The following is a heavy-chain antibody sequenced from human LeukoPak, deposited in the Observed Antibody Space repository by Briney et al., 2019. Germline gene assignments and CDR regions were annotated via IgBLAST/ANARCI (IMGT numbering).Heavy chain of an antibody. J-gene: IGHJ4*02. CDR1: GFTFSSYA. CDR2: ISGSGDST. CDR3: AKGRSSWSILPLDY. V-gene: IGHV3-23*01. Sequence: TGGSLRLSCAASGFTFSSYAMSWVRQAPGKGLGWVSAISGSGDSTYYADSVKGRFTISRDNSKNTLYLQMNSLRAEDTAVYYCAKGRSSWSILPLDYWGQGTLVTVSS. D-gene: IGHD6-6*01.